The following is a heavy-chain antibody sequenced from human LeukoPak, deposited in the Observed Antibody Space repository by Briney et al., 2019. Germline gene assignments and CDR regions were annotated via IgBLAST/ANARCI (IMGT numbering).Heavy chain of an antibody. D-gene: IGHD5-18*01. V-gene: IGHV3-23*01. Sequence: GGSLRLSCAASGFTFSSYAMSWVRQAPGKGLKWVSAISGSGGSTYYADSVKGRFTISRDNSKNTLYLQMNSLRAEDTAVYYCAKVDRTQLWLFPLDYWGQGTLVTVSS. J-gene: IGHJ4*02. CDR1: GFTFSSYA. CDR3: AKVDRTQLWLFPLDY. CDR2: ISGSGGST.